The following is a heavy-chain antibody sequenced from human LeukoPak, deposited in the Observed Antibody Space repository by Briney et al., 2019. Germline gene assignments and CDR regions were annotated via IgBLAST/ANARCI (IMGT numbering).Heavy chain of an antibody. V-gene: IGHV3-48*03. J-gene: IGHJ4*02. CDR3: ARVGGDSYYFDY. Sequence: GGSLRLSCAASGFTFVTYEMNWVRQAPGKGLEWVSYISSRGDTIYYADSVRGRFTISRDNAKNSLYLQMNSLTAEDTAVYYCARVGGDSYYFDYWGQGTLVTVSS. CDR2: ISSRGDTI. CDR1: GFTFVTYE. D-gene: IGHD2-21*02.